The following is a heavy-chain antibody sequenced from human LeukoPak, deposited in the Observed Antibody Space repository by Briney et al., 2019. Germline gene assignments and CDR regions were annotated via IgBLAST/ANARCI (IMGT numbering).Heavy chain of an antibody. D-gene: IGHD6-13*01. Sequence: PPETLSLTCTVSGGSISGYYWTWIRQPPGKGLEWIGYISYSGGTDYNPSLKSRVTISIDTSKNQFSLKLSSVTAADTAVYYCARGHSSSWYYFDYWGQGTLVTVSS. CDR2: ISYSGGT. CDR1: GGSISGYY. J-gene: IGHJ4*02. CDR3: ARGHSSSWYYFDY. V-gene: IGHV4-59*01.